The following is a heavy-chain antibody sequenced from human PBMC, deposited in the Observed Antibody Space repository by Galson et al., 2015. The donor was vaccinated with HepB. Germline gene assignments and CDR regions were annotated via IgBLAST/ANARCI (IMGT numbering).Heavy chain of an antibody. CDR1: GGSISSGDYY. CDR2: IYYSGST. Sequence: QVQLQESGPGLVKPSETLSLTCTVSGGSISSGDYYWSWIRQPPGKGLEWIGYIYYSGSTYYNPSLKSRVTISVDTSKNQFSLKLSSVTAADTAVYYCARALSSGGSRRRSYFDYWGQGTLVTVSS. J-gene: IGHJ4*02. CDR3: ARALSSGGSRRRSYFDY. V-gene: IGHV4-30-4*01. D-gene: IGHD2-15*01.